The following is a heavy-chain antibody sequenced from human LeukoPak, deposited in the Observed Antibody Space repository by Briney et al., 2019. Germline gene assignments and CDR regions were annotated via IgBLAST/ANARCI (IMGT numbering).Heavy chain of an antibody. CDR2: INPNSGGT. CDR1: GYTFTGYY. J-gene: IGHJ6*03. Sequence: ASVKVSCKASGYTFTGYYMHWVRQAPGQGLEWMGWINPNSGGTNYAQKFQGRVTMTRDTSISTAYMELSRLRSDDTAVYYCAREFGVVVPAAPTYYYMDVWGKGTTVTVSS. D-gene: IGHD2-2*01. V-gene: IGHV1-2*02. CDR3: AREFGVVVPAAPTYYYMDV.